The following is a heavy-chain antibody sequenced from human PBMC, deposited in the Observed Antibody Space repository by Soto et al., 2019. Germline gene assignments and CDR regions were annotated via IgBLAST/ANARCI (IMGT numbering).Heavy chain of an antibody. J-gene: IGHJ6*02. D-gene: IGHD6-19*01. V-gene: IGHV1-69*06. Sequence: QVQLVQSGAEVKKPGSSVKVSCKASGGTFSSYAISWVRQAPGQGLEWMGGIIPIFGTANYAQKSQGRVTITADKSTSTAYMELSSLRSEDTAVYYCARKGIAVAGTLGYYGMDVWGQGTTVTVSS. CDR1: GGTFSSYA. CDR2: IIPIFGTA. CDR3: ARKGIAVAGTLGYYGMDV.